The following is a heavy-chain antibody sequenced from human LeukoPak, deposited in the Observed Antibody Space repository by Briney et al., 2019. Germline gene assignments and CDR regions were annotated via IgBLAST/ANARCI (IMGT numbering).Heavy chain of an antibody. CDR2: ISYDGSNK. CDR1: GFTFSSYA. Sequence: GGSLRLSCAASGFTFSSYAMHWVRQAPGKGLEWVAVISYDGSNKDYADSVKGRFTISRDNSKNTLYLQMNSLRAEDTAVYYCAKVSSGTTLGWGQGTLVTVSS. CDR3: AKVSSGTTLG. D-gene: IGHD1-7*01. J-gene: IGHJ4*02. V-gene: IGHV3-30-3*01.